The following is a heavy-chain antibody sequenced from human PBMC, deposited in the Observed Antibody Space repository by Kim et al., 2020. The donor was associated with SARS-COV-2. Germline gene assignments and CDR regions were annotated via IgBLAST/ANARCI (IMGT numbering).Heavy chain of an antibody. CDR2: ISSKLYGGTP. V-gene: IGHV3-49*04. Sequence: GRSLRLSCTGSGFIFGEYAMSWVRQAPGKGLEWVGFISSKLYGGTPKYAASVEGRFTISRDDSKNIAYLQMNSLKTEDTAVYFCARSPGLVKVWGKGTTVTVSS. D-gene: IGHD3-9*01. CDR1: GFIFGEYA. CDR3: ARSPGLVKV. J-gene: IGHJ6*04.